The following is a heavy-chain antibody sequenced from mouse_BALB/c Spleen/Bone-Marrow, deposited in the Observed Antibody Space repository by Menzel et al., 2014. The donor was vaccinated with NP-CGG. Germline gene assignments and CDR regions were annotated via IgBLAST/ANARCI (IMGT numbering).Heavy chain of an antibody. CDR1: GFTFSSYG. J-gene: IGHJ2*01. V-gene: IGHV5-6*01. Sequence: EVHLAESGGDLVKPGGSLKLSCAASGFTFSSYGMSWVRQTPDKRLEWVATIRSGGSYTYYPDSVKGRFTISRDNAKNTLYLQMSSLKSEDTAMYYCARPTTVVATGGSFDYWGQGTTLTVSS. D-gene: IGHD1-1*01. CDR2: IRSGGSYT. CDR3: ARPTTVVATGGSFDY.